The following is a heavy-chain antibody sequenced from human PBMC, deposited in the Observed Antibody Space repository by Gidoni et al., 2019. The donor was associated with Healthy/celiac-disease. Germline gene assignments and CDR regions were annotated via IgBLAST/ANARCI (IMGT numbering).Heavy chain of an antibody. CDR3: AKDGKQWLARGMDV. D-gene: IGHD6-19*01. Sequence: QVQLVEPGGGVVQPGRSLSLACAAYGFTFSSYGMHWVRQAPGKGLEWVAVISYDGSNKYYADSVKGRFTISRDNSKNTLYLQMNSLRAEDTAVYYCAKDGKQWLARGMDVWGQGTTVTVSS. V-gene: IGHV3-30*18. J-gene: IGHJ6*02. CDR1: GFTFSSYG. CDR2: ISYDGSNK.